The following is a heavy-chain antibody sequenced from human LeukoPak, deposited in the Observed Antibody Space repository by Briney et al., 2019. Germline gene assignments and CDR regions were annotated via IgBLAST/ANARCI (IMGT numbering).Heavy chain of an antibody. J-gene: IGHJ4*02. CDR1: GGSFSGYY. V-gene: IGHV4-34*01. Sequence: PSETLSLTCAVYGGSFSGYYWGWIRQPPGKGLEWIGEINHSGSTNYNPSLKSRVTISVDTSKNQFSLKLSSVTAADTAVYYCARVVATGKNDYWGQGTLVTVSS. D-gene: IGHD5-12*01. CDR3: ARVVATGKNDY. CDR2: INHSGST.